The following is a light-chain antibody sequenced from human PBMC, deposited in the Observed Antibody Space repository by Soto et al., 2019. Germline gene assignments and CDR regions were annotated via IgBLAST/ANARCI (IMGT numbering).Light chain of an antibody. CDR1: QSVSSSS. J-gene: IGKJ5*01. V-gene: IGKV3-20*01. CDR2: GAS. CDR3: QQYGSSPPIT. Sequence: EIVLTQTPGTLSLSPGERATLSCRASQSVSSSSLAWYQQKFGQAPRLLIYGASSRATGIPDRFSGSGSGTDFTLTISRLEPEDLAVYYCQQYGSSPPITFGQGTRLEIK.